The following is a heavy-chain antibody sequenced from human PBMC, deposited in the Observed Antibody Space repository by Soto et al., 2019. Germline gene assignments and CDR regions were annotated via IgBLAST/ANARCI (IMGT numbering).Heavy chain of an antibody. CDR3: ARDLGIQLWLLGFDY. V-gene: IGHV3-30-3*01. D-gene: IGHD5-18*01. CDR1: GFTFSSYA. J-gene: IGHJ4*02. CDR2: ISYDGSNK. Sequence: GGSLRLSCAASGFTFSSYAMHWVRQAPGKGLEWVAVISYDGSNKYYADSVKGRFTISRDNSKNTLYLQMNSLRAEDMAVYYCARDLGIQLWLLGFDYWGQGTLVTVSS.